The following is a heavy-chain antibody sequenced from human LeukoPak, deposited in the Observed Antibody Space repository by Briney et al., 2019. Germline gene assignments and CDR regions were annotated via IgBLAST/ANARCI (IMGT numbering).Heavy chain of an antibody. V-gene: IGHV1-2*02. J-gene: IGHJ4*02. CDR3: ARDVSGYVPYYFDY. CDR2: INPNSGGT. CDR1: GYTFTRYY. D-gene: IGHD5-12*01. Sequence: VASVKVSCKASGYTFTRYYMHWVRQAPGQGFEWMGWINPNSGGTNYAQKFQGRVAMTRDTSISTAYMELSRLRSDDTAVYYCARDVSGYVPYYFDYWGQGTLVTVSS.